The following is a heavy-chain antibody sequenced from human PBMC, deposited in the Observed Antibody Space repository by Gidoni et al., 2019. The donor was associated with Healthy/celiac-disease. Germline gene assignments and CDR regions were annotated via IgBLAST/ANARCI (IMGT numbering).Heavy chain of an antibody. J-gene: IGHJ5*02. CDR2: ISYDGSNK. CDR1: GFTFSSYG. D-gene: IGHD6-19*01. V-gene: IGHV3-30*18. CDR3: AKSARKWLAPNWFDP. Sequence: QVQLVESGGGVVQPGRSLRLSCAASGFTFSSYGMHWVRQAPGKGLGWVAVISYDGSNKYYADSVKGRFTISRDNSKNTLYLQMNSLRAEDTAVYYCAKSARKWLAPNWFDPWGQGTLVTVSS.